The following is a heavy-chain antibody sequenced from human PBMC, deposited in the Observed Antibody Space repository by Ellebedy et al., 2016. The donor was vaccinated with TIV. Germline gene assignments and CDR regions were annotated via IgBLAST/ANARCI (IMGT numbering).Heavy chain of an antibody. V-gene: IGHV3-7*03. Sequence: GESLKISCAASGFTFSSYWMSWVRQAPGKGLEWVANIKQDGSEKGYVDSVEGRFIISRDNAKNALYLEMSSLTSEDTAVYYCARQADYYTGSGTHWFDPWGQGTLVTVSS. CDR1: GFTFSSYW. CDR2: IKQDGSEK. CDR3: ARQADYYTGSGTHWFDP. D-gene: IGHD3-10*01. J-gene: IGHJ5*02.